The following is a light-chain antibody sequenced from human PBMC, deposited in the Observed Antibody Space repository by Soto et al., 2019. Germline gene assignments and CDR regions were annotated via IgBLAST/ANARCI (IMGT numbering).Light chain of an antibody. Sequence: SVLTQPRSASGSPGQSVTISCTGTSTDVGGYNYVSWYQQHPGKAPKLMIYEVNKRPSGVPDRFSGSKSGNTASLTVSGLQAEDEADYYCSSYAGSTYVFGTGTKVTVL. CDR2: EVN. V-gene: IGLV2-8*01. CDR3: SSYAGSTYV. CDR1: STDVGGYNY. J-gene: IGLJ1*01.